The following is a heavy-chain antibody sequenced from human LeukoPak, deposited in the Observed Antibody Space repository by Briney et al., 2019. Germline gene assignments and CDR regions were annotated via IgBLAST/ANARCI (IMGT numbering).Heavy chain of an antibody. CDR2: INGIDEK. Sequence: SGPTLGNPTQTLTLTCTFSGITLTTSGVGVGWIRQPPGKALEWLAFINGIDEKRYTPSLKSRLTITKDTSKNQVVLTMTVMNPADTSSYYFAHRRRDMATVSLDAWGQGTLVTVSS. CDR1: GITLTTSGVG. CDR3: AHRRRDMATVSLDA. D-gene: IGHD5-24*01. V-gene: IGHV2-5*01. J-gene: IGHJ4*02.